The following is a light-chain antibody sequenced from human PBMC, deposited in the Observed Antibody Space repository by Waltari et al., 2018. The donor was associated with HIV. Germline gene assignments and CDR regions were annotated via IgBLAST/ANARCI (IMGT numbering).Light chain of an antibody. J-gene: IGKJ1*01. CDR1: QTISTY. CDR2: GTS. CDR3: QQSFAPPRT. Sequence: DIQVTQSPSSVSASVGDRVTITCRTSQTISTYFHWYQQITGKAPKLLIYGTSTLQGGVPARFSGSGSGTDFTLTIRTFQPEDFATYYCQQSFAPPRTFGHGTKVEV. V-gene: IGKV1-39*01.